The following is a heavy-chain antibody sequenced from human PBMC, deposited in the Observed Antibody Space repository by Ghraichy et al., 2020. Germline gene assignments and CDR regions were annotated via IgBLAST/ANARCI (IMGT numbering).Heavy chain of an antibody. D-gene: IGHD2-2*02. V-gene: IGHV4-39*01. CDR3: ARHKGDCHSTGCYTDWFDP. Sequence: SETLSLTCTVSGGSISSSSYYWGWIRQPPGKGLGWIGSIYYSGSYYYNPSLKSRVTMSADTSKNQFSLTLSSVTTTDTAVYYCARHKGDCHSTGCYTDWFDPRGQGTLVTVAS. J-gene: IGHJ5*02. CDR1: GGSISSSSYY. CDR2: IYYSGSY.